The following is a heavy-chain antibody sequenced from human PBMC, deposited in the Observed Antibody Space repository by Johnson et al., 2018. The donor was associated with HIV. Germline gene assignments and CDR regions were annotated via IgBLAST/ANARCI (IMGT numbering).Heavy chain of an antibody. Sequence: MLLVESGGGLVQPGGSLRLSCAASGFTFSDYYMSWVRQAPGKSLEWVSIIYSGGNTYYADSVKGRFTISRDNSKNTLYLQMNSLRAEDTAVYYCARGVDGAFDIWGQGTMVPVSS. CDR1: GFTFSDYY. V-gene: IGHV3-66*01. CDR2: IYSGGNT. J-gene: IGHJ3*02. CDR3: ARGVDGAFDI. D-gene: IGHD3-10*01.